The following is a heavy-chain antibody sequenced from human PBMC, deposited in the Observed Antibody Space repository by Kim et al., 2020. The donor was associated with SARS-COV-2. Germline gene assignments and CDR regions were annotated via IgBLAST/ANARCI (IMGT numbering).Heavy chain of an antibody. CDR3: ARDLPPGAEVLDY. CDR2: ISYGGSNK. Sequence: GGSLRLSCAASGFTFSSYAMHWVRQAPGKGLEWVAVISYGGSNKYYADSVKGRFTISRDNSKNTLYLQMNSLRPEDTAVYYCARDLPPGAEVLDYWGQGTLVTVSS. CDR1: GFTFSSYA. V-gene: IGHV3-30*14. J-gene: IGHJ4*02.